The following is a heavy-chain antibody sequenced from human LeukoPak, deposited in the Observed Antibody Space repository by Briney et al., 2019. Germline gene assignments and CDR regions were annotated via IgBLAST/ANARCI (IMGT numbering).Heavy chain of an antibody. D-gene: IGHD2-15*01. V-gene: IGHV3-30*18. CDR2: ILYDGTNK. CDR1: GFTFSSYG. CDR3: AKFWTGVAATPAY. J-gene: IGHJ4*02. Sequence: GGSLRLSCAASGFTFSSYGMHWVRQAPGKGLEWVAVILYDGTNKYYADSVKGRFTISRDNSKNTLYLQMNSLRTDDTAVYYCAKFWTGVAATPAYWGQGTLVTVSS.